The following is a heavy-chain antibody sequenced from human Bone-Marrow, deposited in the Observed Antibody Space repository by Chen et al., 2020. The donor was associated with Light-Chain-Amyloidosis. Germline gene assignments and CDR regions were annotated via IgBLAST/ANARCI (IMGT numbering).Heavy chain of an antibody. J-gene: IGHJ3*02. V-gene: IGHV3-53*02. CDR2: LYSAGKT. D-gene: IGHD2-21*02. Sequence: EMELVETGGGFVQPGGSLRLSCVVSGFRVSREYMTWVRQAPGKGLEWVSVLYSAGKTYYTDSVRGRFTISRDDSKNTLYLQMNSLRAEDTAMYYCARVMVMTAMHWDAFDTWGQGTMVTVSS. CDR1: GFRVSREY. CDR3: ARVMVMTAMHWDAFDT.